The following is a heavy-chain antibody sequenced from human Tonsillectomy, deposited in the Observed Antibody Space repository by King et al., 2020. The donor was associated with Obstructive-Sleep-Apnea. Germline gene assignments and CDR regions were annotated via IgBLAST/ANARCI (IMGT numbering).Heavy chain of an antibody. CDR2: ISWNSGSV. Sequence: VQLVESGGGLVQPGRSLRLSCAASGFSFDDYAMHWVRQTPGKGLEWVSGISWNSGSVGYADSVKGRFTISRDNAKNSLYVQMNSLRAEDTALYYCVKDKNSGWYFDYLDYWGQGTLVIVSS. D-gene: IGHD6-19*01. CDR3: VKDKNSGWYFDYLDY. CDR1: GFSFDDYA. J-gene: IGHJ4*02. V-gene: IGHV3-9*01.